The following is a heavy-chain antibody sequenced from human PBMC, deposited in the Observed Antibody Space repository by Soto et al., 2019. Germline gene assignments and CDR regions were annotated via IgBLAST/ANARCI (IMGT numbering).Heavy chain of an antibody. CDR3: ASGITVNHYYYYGMDV. D-gene: IGHD4-4*01. CDR1: GGTFSSYA. Sequence: SVKVSCKASGGTFSSYAISWVRQAPGQGLEWMGGIIPIFGTANYAQKFQGRVTITADESTSTAYMELSSLRSEDTAVYYCASGITVNHYYYYGMDVWGQGTTVTVSS. J-gene: IGHJ6*02. CDR2: IIPIFGTA. V-gene: IGHV1-69*13.